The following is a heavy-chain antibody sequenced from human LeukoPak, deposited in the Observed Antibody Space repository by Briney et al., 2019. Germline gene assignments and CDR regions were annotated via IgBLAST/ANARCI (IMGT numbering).Heavy chain of an antibody. CDR2: IIPIFGTA. V-gene: IGHV1-69*05. J-gene: IGHJ4*02. D-gene: IGHD5-18*01. CDR3: ASGYSYGFSGYFDY. Sequence: ASVKVSCKASGGTFSSYAISWVRQAPGQGLEWMGGIIPIFGTANYAQKFRGRVTITTDESTSTAYMEQSSLRSEDTAVYYCASGYSYGFSGYFDYWGQGTLVTVSS. CDR1: GGTFSSYA.